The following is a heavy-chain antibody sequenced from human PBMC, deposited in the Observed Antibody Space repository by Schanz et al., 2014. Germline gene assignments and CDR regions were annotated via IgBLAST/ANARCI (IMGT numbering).Heavy chain of an antibody. CDR3: AKDGRLPYYGTGSDFDY. D-gene: IGHD3-22*01. Sequence: EVQLLESGGGLVQPGGSLRLSCAASGFTFSIYGMSWVRQAPGKGLEWVSRMIGSGSSVFYADSVKGRFTISRDNLKNTVYLQMNSLRAGDPAVYYCAKDGRLPYYGTGSDFDYWGQGTLVTVSS. V-gene: IGHV3-23*01. CDR2: MIGSGSSV. J-gene: IGHJ4*02. CDR1: GFTFSIYG.